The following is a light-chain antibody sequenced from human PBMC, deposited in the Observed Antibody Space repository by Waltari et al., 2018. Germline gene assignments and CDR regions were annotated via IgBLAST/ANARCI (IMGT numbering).Light chain of an antibody. J-gene: IGLJ2*01. Sequence: QSALTQPASVSGSPGQSITIPCTGTSSYIGGYNYVSWYQQHPGKAPKLIIFDVTRWPSGVSNRFSGSKSGITASLTISGLQAEDEADYFCTSYTSTNTVIFGGGTRVTVL. CDR1: SSYIGGYNY. CDR2: DVT. V-gene: IGLV2-14*03. CDR3: TSYTSTNTVI.